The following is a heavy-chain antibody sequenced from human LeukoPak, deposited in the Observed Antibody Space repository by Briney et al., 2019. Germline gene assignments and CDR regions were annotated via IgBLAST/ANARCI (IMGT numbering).Heavy chain of an antibody. CDR1: GYTFTSYG. J-gene: IGHJ4*02. CDR2: ISAYNGNT. D-gene: IGHD3-22*01. V-gene: IGHV1-18*01. Sequence: ASVKVSCKASGYTFTSYGISWVRQAPGQGLEWMGWISAYNGNTNYAQKLQGRVTMTTDTSTSTAYMELRSLRSDDTAVYYCARSYDSSGYLGFDYWGQGTLVTVSS. CDR3: ARSYDSSGYLGFDY.